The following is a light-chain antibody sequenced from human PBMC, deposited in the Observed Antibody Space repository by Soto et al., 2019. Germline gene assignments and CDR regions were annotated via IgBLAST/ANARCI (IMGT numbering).Light chain of an antibody. Sequence: IVLTQSPGTLSLSPGERVTLSCRASQSVSSAYLAWYQQKRGQAPRLLIYGASNRATGIPDRFSGSGSGTDFTLTISRVEPEDFAVYYCQQYGSSPPSVTFGQGTRLEIK. J-gene: IGKJ5*01. V-gene: IGKV3-20*01. CDR3: QQYGSSPPSVT. CDR2: GAS. CDR1: QSVSSAY.